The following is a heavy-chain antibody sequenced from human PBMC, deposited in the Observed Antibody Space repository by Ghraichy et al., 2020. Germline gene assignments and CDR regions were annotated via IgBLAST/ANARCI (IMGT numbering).Heavy chain of an antibody. V-gene: IGHV3-33*01. Sequence: LSLTCAASGFTFSSYGMHWVRQAPGKGLEWVAVIWYDGSNKYYADSVKGRFTISRGNSKNTLYLQMNSLRAEDTAVYYCARDDHSSGWYSYAFDIWGQGTMVTVSS. CDR3: ARDDHSSGWYSYAFDI. CDR1: GFTFSSYG. D-gene: IGHD6-19*01. J-gene: IGHJ3*02. CDR2: IWYDGSNK.